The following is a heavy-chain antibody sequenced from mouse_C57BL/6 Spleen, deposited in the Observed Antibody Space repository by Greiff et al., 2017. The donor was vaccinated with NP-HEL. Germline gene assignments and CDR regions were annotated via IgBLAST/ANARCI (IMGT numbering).Heavy chain of an antibody. J-gene: IGHJ4*01. D-gene: IGHD2-2*01. Sequence: EVQLVESEGGLVQPGSSMKLSCTASGFTFSDYYMAWVRQVPEKGLEWVANINYDGSSTYYLDSLKSRFIISRDNAKNILYLQMSSLKSEDTATYYCAREGNGYYDAMDYWGQGTSVTVSS. CDR2: INYDGSST. V-gene: IGHV5-16*01. CDR1: GFTFSDYY. CDR3: AREGNGYYDAMDY.